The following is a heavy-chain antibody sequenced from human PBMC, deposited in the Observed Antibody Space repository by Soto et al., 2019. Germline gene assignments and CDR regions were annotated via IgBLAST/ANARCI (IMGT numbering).Heavy chain of an antibody. Sequence: PAGSLRLSCASSGFTFSSYAMSWVRQAPGKGLEWVSSVSGSGGSTYYADSVKGRFTISRDNSKNTVYLQMNSLRAEDTAVYFCAKLPHYEPLTGYLNYFDYWGQGTLVTVSS. J-gene: IGHJ4*02. D-gene: IGHD3-9*01. CDR3: AKLPHYEPLTGYLNYFDY. CDR2: VSGSGGST. CDR1: GFTFSSYA. V-gene: IGHV3-23*01.